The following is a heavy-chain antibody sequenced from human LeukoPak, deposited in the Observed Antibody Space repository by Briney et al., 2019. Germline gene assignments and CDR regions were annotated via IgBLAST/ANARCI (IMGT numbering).Heavy chain of an antibody. D-gene: IGHD2-21*02. Sequence: PGGSLRLSCAASGLTFSDYYMSWIRQAPGKGLEWVSFISSSASTIYYADSVKGRFTISRDNAKNSLYLQMNSLRAEDTAVYYCARGYCGGDCYYPLYFDSWGQGTLVTVSS. CDR2: ISSSASTI. CDR3: ARGYCGGDCYYPLYFDS. CDR1: GLTFSDYY. V-gene: IGHV3-11*01. J-gene: IGHJ4*02.